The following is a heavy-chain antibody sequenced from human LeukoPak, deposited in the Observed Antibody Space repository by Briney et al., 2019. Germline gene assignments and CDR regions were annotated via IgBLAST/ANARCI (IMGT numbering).Heavy chain of an antibody. V-gene: IGHV3-21*05. Sequence: GGSLRLSCAASGFTFSSYSMNWVRQAPGGGVGVVSFICSSGSYIYYAHSVRGRFTISRDNAKNSLYLQMNSLRAEDTAVYYCARGYSLRGMGYYFDYWGQGTLVTVSS. D-gene: IGHD3-16*02. CDR2: ICSSGSYI. CDR3: ARGYSLRGMGYYFDY. J-gene: IGHJ4*02. CDR1: GFTFSSYS.